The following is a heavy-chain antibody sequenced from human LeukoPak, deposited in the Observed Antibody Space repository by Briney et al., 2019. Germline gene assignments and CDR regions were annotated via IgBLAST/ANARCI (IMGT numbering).Heavy chain of an antibody. D-gene: IGHD6-13*01. V-gene: IGHV3-11*01. J-gene: IGHJ5*02. CDR3: ARDLAAAAINWFDP. CDR1: GFTFSDYY. Sequence: GGSLRLSCAASGFTFSDYYMSWIRQAPGKGLECVSYISSSGSTIYYADSVKGRFTISRDNAKNSLYLQMNSLRAEDTAVYYCARDLAAAAINWFDPWGQGTLVTVSS. CDR2: ISSSGSTI.